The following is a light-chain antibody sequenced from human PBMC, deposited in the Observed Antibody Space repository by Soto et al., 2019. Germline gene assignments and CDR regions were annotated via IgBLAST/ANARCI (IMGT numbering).Light chain of an antibody. J-gene: IGKJ1*01. V-gene: IGKV1-39*01. CDR2: AAS. CDR1: QSISSY. Sequence: DIQMTQSPSSLSASVGDRVTTTCRASQSISSYLNWYQQKPGKAPKLLIYAASSLQSGVPSRLSGSGSGTDFTLTISSLQPEDFATYYCQQSYSTPSFGQGTKV. CDR3: QQSYSTPS.